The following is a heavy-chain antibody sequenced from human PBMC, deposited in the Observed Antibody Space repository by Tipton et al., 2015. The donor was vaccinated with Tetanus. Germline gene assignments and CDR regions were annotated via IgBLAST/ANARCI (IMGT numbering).Heavy chain of an antibody. D-gene: IGHD2-8*02. CDR3: ARVLRYSTRGGWDDAFDI. Sequence: TLSLTCTVSGGSTHSFYWTWIRQSAGKGLEWIGRIYSGGSTNYNPSLKSRVTMSMDTSKNQFSLKLNSVTVADTVVYFCARVLRYSTRGGWDDAFDIWGQGTMVTVSS. V-gene: IGHV4-4*07. CDR2: IYSGGST. J-gene: IGHJ3*02. CDR1: GGSTHSFY.